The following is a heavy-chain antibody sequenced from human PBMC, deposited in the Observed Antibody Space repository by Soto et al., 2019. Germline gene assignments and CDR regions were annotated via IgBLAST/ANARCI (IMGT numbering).Heavy chain of an antibody. CDR2: ITATNGNT. CDR3: AKDEGTSSTVFDY. J-gene: IGHJ4*02. D-gene: IGHD4-4*01. V-gene: IGHV3-23*01. Sequence: QLLGSGGASVQPGGSLRLSCVASGFTFKAYAMGWVRQAPGRGLEWVSSITATNGNTYYADSVRGRFTISRDNSRNSLFLQMNGLRPEDSALYYCAKDEGTSSTVFDYWGQGTRVTVPS. CDR1: GFTFKAYA.